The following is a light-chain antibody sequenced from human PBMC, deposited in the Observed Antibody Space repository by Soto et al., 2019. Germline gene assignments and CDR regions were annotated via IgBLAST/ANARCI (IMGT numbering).Light chain of an antibody. CDR3: SSYAGSNIWV. CDR1: NNDVGRYNY. V-gene: IGLV2-8*01. J-gene: IGLJ3*02. CDR2: DVS. Sequence: QSALTQPPSASGSPGQSVTISCTGTNNDVGRYNYVSWYQQHPGKAPKAIISDVSERPSGVPDRFSGSKSGNTASLTVSGLQAEDEADYYCSSYAGSNIWVFGGGTKLTVL.